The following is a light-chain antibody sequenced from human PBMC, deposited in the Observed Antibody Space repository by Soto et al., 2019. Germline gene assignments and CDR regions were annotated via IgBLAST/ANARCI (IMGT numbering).Light chain of an antibody. CDR1: SSDVGGYNY. Sequence: QSALTQPPSASGSPGQSVTISCTGTSSDVGGYNYVSWYQQHPGKAPKLMIYDVNKRPSGVPDRFSGSKSGNTASLTVSGLQAEDEADYYCSSHAGNNNPSIFGTGTKLTVL. V-gene: IGLV2-8*01. J-gene: IGLJ1*01. CDR3: SSHAGNNNPSI. CDR2: DVN.